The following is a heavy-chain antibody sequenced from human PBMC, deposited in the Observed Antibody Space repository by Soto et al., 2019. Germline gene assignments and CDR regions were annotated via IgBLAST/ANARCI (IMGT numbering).Heavy chain of an antibody. CDR2: INAGNGNT. Sequence: ASVKVSGKASGYTFTGYAMHLVRQAPGQRLEWIGWINAGNGNTKYSQKFQGRVTITRDTSASTAYMEMSSLRSEDTAVYYCARDQYSSGWIPTYGMDVWGQGTTVTVSS. CDR1: GYTFTGYA. V-gene: IGHV1-3*01. CDR3: ARDQYSSGWIPTYGMDV. D-gene: IGHD6-19*01. J-gene: IGHJ6*02.